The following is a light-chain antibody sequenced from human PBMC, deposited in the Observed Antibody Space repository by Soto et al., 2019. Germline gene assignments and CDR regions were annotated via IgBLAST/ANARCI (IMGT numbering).Light chain of an antibody. CDR3: SSYTSSSTLEV. V-gene: IGLV2-14*01. J-gene: IGLJ1*01. CDR2: DVS. CDR1: SSDVGYYNY. Sequence: QSVLTQPVSVSGSPGQSITISCTGTSSDVGYYNYVSWYQQHPGKAPKLMIYDVSNRPSGVSNRVSGSKSGNTASLTISGLQAEDEADYYCSSYTSSSTLEVFGTGTKLTVL.